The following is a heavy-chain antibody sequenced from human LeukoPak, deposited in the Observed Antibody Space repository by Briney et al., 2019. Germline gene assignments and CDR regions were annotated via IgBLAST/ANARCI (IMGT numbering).Heavy chain of an antibody. CDR2: ISNTGSTT. Sequence: KSGGSLRLSCAASGFTFSDYYMSWIRQAPGKGLEWVSYISNTGSTTQYADSVKGRFTISRDNAKNSLRLQMNSLRAEDTAVYYCARVRGSYSVDYWGQGTLVTVSA. J-gene: IGHJ4*02. V-gene: IGHV3-11*04. D-gene: IGHD1-26*01. CDR3: ARVRGSYSVDY. CDR1: GFTFSDYY.